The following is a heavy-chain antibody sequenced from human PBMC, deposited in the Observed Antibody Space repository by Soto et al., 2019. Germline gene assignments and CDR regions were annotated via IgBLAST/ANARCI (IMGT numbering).Heavy chain of an antibody. J-gene: IGHJ5*02. V-gene: IGHV1-8*01. D-gene: IGHD6-13*01. CDR2: MNPNSGNT. Sequence: QVQLVQSGAEVKKPGASVKVSCKASGYTFTSYDINWVRQATGQGLEWMGWMNPNSGNTGYAQKFQGRVTMTRNTSIITAYMELSSLRSEDTAVYYCARDRSAAGTGWFDPWGQGTLVTVSS. CDR1: GYTFTSYD. CDR3: ARDRSAAGTGWFDP.